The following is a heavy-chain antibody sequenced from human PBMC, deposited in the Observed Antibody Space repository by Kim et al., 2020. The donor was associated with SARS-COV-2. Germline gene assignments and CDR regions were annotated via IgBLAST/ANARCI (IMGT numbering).Heavy chain of an antibody. CDR3: ATMAAAAPYYDYGMDV. Sequence: GGSLRLSCAASGFTFSTYSMNWVRQAPGKGLEWVSSIFSSSSYIYYADSVKGRFTISRDNAKNSLYLQMNSLRAGDTAVNYCATMAAAAPYYDYGMDVWGQGTTVTVSS. D-gene: IGHD6-13*01. J-gene: IGHJ6*02. V-gene: IGHV3-21*01. CDR1: GFTFSTYS. CDR2: IFSSSSYI.